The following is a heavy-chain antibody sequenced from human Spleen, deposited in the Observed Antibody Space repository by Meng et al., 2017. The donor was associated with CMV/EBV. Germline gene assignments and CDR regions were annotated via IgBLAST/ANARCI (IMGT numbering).Heavy chain of an antibody. CDR2: IYHSGST. V-gene: IGHV4-4*02. D-gene: IGHD3-22*01. J-gene: IGHJ4*02. Sequence: SISSNNWWPWVRQPPGKGLEWIGEIYHSGSTNYNPSLKSRVTISVDKSKNQFSLKLSSVTAADTAVYYCARDPRDYYDSSGHYYFDYWGQGTLVTVSS. CDR1: SISSNNW. CDR3: ARDPRDYYDSSGHYYFDY.